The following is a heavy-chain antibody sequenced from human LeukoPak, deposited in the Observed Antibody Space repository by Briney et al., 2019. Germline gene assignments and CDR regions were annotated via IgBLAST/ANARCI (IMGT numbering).Heavy chain of an antibody. CDR1: GFAFSRSA. Sequence: GGSLRLSCAASGFAFSRSAMHWVRQAPGKGLEWVALISYDGGNEYYGDSVKGRFTVSRDNSKNTLYLQMNSLRAEDTAVYYCAKGITMIVVVIDLDYWGQGTLVTVSS. D-gene: IGHD3-22*01. J-gene: IGHJ4*02. CDR2: ISYDGGNE. V-gene: IGHV3-30*04. CDR3: AKGITMIVVVIDLDY.